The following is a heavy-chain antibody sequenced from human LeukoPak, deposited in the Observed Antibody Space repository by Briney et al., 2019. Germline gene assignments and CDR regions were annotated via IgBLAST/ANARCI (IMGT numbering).Heavy chain of an antibody. CDR3: ARDVSSSWYYHIPNWFDP. V-gene: IGHV4-39*07. D-gene: IGHD6-13*01. J-gene: IGHJ5*02. CDR2: IYYSGST. Sequence: SETLSLTCTVSGGSVSDYYWGWIRQPPGKGLEWIGSIYYSGSTYYNPSLKSRVTISVDTSKNQFSLKLSSVTAADTAVYYCARDVSSSWYYHIPNWFDPWGQGTLVTVSS. CDR1: GGSVSDYY.